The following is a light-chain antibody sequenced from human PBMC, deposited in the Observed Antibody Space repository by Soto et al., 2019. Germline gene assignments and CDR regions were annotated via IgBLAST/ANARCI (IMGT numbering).Light chain of an antibody. CDR1: QSVSSSY. V-gene: IGKV3-20*01. Sequence: EIVLTQSPGTLSLSPGERATLSCRASQSVSSSYLAWYQQNRGQAPRLLIYGASSRAPGIPDRFGGSGSGTDFTLTISRLEPEDFAVYYCQQYGSSLSTFGQGTKVEIK. CDR3: QQYGSSLST. CDR2: GAS. J-gene: IGKJ1*01.